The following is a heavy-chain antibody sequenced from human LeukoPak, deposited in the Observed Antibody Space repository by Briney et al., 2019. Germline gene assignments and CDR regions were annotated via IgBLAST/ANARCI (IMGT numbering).Heavy chain of an antibody. D-gene: IGHD3-10*01. Sequence: SETPSLTCTVSGGSISTSNYYWGWIRQPPGKGLEWIGNIFYSGSTYYSPSLRSRVTISLDTSRNQFSLKLNSVTAADTAVYYCARLGRISVRGLSGSAYYYYMDVWGKGTTVTVSS. CDR1: GGSISTSNYY. J-gene: IGHJ6*03. CDR2: IFYSGST. V-gene: IGHV4-39*07. CDR3: ARLGRISVRGLSGSAYYYYMDV.